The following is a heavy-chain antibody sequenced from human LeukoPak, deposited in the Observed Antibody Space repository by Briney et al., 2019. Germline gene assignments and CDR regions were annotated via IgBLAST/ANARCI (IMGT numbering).Heavy chain of an antibody. CDR1: GYIFTNYW. Sequence: GESLKISCKGSGYIFTNYWIGRVRQMPGKGLEWMGIIYPRDSDTRYSPSFQGQVTVSADKSISTAYLQWSSLEASDTAIYYCARRQYSGYDFDFWGQGTLVTVSS. CDR2: IYPRDSDT. V-gene: IGHV5-51*01. CDR3: ARRQYSGYDFDF. J-gene: IGHJ4*02. D-gene: IGHD5-12*01.